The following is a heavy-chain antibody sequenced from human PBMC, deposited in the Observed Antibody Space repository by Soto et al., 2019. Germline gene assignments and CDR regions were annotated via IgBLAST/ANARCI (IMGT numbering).Heavy chain of an antibody. CDR1: GYSISSNYW. D-gene: IGHD5-18*01. V-gene: IGHV4-28*03. CDR3: ARGGYSYGTNFDY. CDR2: MSYSGST. Sequence: QVQLQESGPGLVKPSDTLSLSCAVSGYSISSNYWWGWIRQPPGKGLEWIGYMSYSGSTYYNPSLKRRVTMSLDTSKNQFSLKLSSVPAVDTAVYYCARGGYSYGTNFDYWGQGTLVTVSS. J-gene: IGHJ4*02.